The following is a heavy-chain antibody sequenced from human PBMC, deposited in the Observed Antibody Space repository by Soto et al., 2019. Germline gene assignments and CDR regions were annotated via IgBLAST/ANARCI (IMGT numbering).Heavy chain of an antibody. V-gene: IGHV4-4*02. J-gene: IGHJ6*02. D-gene: IGHD6-19*01. Sequence: PSETLSLTCAVSGGSISSSNWWSWVRQPPGKGLEWIGEIYHSGSTNYNPSLKSRVTISVDKSKNQFSLKLSSVTAADTAVYYCARCAVANPLRYYYYYYGMDVWGQGTTVTVSS. CDR3: ARCAVANPLRYYYYYYGMDV. CDR2: IYHSGST. CDR1: GGSISSSNW.